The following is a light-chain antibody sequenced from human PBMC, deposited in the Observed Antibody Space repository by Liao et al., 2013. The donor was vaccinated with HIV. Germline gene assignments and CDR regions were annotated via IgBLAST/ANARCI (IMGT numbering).Light chain of an antibody. Sequence: SYELTQPPSVSVSPGQTASITCSGDKLGDKDVCWYQQKPGQAPVMVIYYDSGRPSGVPERFSGSNSGNTATLSISRVEAGDEADYYCQVWDSNSDHPYVFGTGTKVTVL. V-gene: IGLV3-21*01. CDR3: QVWDSNSDHPYV. CDR2: YDS. CDR1: KLGDKD. J-gene: IGLJ1*01.